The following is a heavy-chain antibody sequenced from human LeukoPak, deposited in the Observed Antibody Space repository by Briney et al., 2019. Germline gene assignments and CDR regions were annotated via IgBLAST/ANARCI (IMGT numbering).Heavy chain of an antibody. J-gene: IGHJ6*03. CDR1: GGSISSSY. CDR3: ARDWGVGGRPGYMDV. V-gene: IGHV4-59*01. Sequence: PSETLSLTCTVSGGSISSSYWSWIRQPPGKGLEWIGYIHYSGNTNYNPSLKSRVTILVDTSKNQVSLKLSSVTAADTAVYFCARDWGVGGRPGYMDVWGKGTTVTVSS. D-gene: IGHD6-6*01. CDR2: IHYSGNT.